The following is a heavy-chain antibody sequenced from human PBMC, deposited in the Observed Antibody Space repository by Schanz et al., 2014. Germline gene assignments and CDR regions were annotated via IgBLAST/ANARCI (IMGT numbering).Heavy chain of an antibody. J-gene: IGHJ6*03. D-gene: IGHD3-10*01. Sequence: QVQLVQSGAGVKRPGSSVKVSCTASGGTVSSHSITWVRQAPGQGLEWMGWMNPNSGDTGYPRKFQDRVTMTRNTSISTAYMELNSLTSEDTAVYYCARVSMEFERGKSYYYYMDVWGRGTTVTVSS. CDR3: ARVSMEFERGKSYYYYMDV. V-gene: IGHV1-8*02. CDR2: MNPNSGDT. CDR1: GGTVSSHS.